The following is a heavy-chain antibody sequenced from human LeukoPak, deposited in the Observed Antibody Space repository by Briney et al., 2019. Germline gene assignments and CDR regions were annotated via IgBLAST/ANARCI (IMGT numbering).Heavy chain of an antibody. CDR3: ARGVVDTAMVFDY. CDR1: GGSFSGYY. V-gene: IGHV4-34*01. J-gene: IGHJ4*02. D-gene: IGHD5-18*01. Sequence: SETLSLTCAVSGGSFSGYYWTWIRQPPGKGLEWIGEINHSGSANYNPSLKSRVTISVDTSKNQFSLKLSSVTAADTAVYYCARGVVDTAMVFDYWGQGTLVTVSS. CDR2: INHSGSA.